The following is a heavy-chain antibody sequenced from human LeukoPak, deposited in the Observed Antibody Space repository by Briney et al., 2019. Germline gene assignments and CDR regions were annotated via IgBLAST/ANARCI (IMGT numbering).Heavy chain of an antibody. D-gene: IGHD2-2*01. CDR3: ARDRAYLASDY. CDR1: GFTFSAYW. CDR2: IKEGGSEK. J-gene: IGHJ4*02. V-gene: IGHV3-7*03. Sequence: GGSLRLSCAASGFTFSAYWIGWVRQAPGKGLEWLGNIKEGGSEKYYGDLVKGRFTISRDNAKNSLSLQMNSLRVEDTAVYYCARDRAYLASDYWGQGTLVTVSP.